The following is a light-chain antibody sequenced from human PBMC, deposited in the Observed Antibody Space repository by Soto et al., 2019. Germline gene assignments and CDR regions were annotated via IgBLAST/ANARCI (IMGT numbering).Light chain of an antibody. CDR1: SSDVGGYNY. J-gene: IGLJ3*02. CDR3: CSYAGSNSWV. V-gene: IGLV2-8*01. CDR2: EVS. Sequence: QSALTQPPSASGSPGQSVTISCTGTSSDVGGYNYVSWYQQHPGKAPKLMIYEVSKRPSGVHFRFSASKSANTDSLTVSGLQAEDEADYYCCSYAGSNSWVFGGGTKLTVL.